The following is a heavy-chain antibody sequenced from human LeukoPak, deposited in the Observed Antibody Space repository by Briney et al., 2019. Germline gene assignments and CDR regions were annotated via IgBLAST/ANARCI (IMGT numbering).Heavy chain of an antibody. J-gene: IGHJ1*01. CDR3: ARDGDSGSSTLGYFQH. CDR2: TSSTSSYI. Sequence: GGSLRLSCAASGFSFSTYSMNWVRQAPGKGLEWVSSTSSTSSYIYYADSVKGRFTISRDNSKNTLYLQMNSLRAEDTAVYYCARDGDSGSSTLGYFQHWGQGTLVTVSS. CDR1: GFSFSTYS. D-gene: IGHD1-26*01. V-gene: IGHV3-21*04.